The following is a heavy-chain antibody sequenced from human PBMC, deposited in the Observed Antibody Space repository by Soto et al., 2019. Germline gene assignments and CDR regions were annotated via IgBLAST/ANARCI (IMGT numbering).Heavy chain of an antibody. J-gene: IGHJ4*02. CDR3: ARSQWFGELLNFDY. D-gene: IGHD3-10*01. V-gene: IGHV1-8*01. CDR2: MNPNSGNT. CDR1: GYTFTSYD. Sequence: ASVKVSCKASGYTFTSYDINWVRQATGQGLEWMGWMNPNSGNTGYAQKFQGRVTMTRNTSISTAYMELSSLRSEDTAVYYCARSQWFGELLNFDYWGQGTLVTVSS.